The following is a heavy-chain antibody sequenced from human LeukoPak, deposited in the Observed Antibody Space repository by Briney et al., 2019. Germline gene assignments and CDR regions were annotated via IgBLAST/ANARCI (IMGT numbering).Heavy chain of an antibody. V-gene: IGHV3-21*04. CDR2: ISSSSTNI. J-gene: IGHJ4*02. D-gene: IGHD4-17*01. CDR1: GFTFSTYS. CDR3: AKDRSSEVTTSDY. Sequence: PGGSLRLSCAASGFTFSTYSMNWVRQAPGKGLEWVSSISSSSTNIYYADSVKGRFTISRDNAKNSLYLQMNSLRAEDTALYYCAKDRSSEVTTSDYWGQGTLVTVSS.